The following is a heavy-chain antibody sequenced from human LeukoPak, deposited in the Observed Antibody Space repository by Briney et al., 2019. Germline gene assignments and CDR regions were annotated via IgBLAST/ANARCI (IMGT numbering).Heavy chain of an antibody. V-gene: IGHV1-2*02. CDR2: INPNTGGT. Sequence: ASVKVSCKASGYTFTGFYMHWVRQAPGQGLEWMGWINPNTGGTNYAQKLQGRVTMTRDTSITTAYMELSRLTSDDTAAYYCASLGDFFGSGSYAPFDYWGQGSLVTVSS. J-gene: IGHJ4*02. CDR1: GYTFTGFY. D-gene: IGHD3-10*01. CDR3: ASLGDFFGSGSYAPFDY.